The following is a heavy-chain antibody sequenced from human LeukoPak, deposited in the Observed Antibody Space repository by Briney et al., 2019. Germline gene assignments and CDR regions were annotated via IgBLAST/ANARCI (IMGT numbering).Heavy chain of an antibody. CDR2: IYPGDSDT. J-gene: IGHJ6*02. Sequence: GESLKISCKGSGYSFTSYWIGWVRQMPGKGLEWMGIIYPGDSDTRYSPSFRGQVTISADKSISTAYLQWSSLKASDTAMYYCASGYCSSTSCLGDYYYYGMDVWGQGTTVTVSS. V-gene: IGHV5-51*01. CDR1: GYSFTSYW. CDR3: ASGYCSSTSCLGDYYYYGMDV. D-gene: IGHD2-2*01.